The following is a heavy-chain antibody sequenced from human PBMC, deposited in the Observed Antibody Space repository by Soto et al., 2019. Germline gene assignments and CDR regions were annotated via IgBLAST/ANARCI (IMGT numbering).Heavy chain of an antibody. V-gene: IGHV3-48*01. D-gene: IGHD3-3*01. CDR1: GFTFSSYS. J-gene: IGHJ6*03. CDR3: ARDFKYDFWSGYSARYYYYYMDV. Sequence: EVQLVESGGGLVQPGGSLRLSCAASGFTFSSYSMNWVRQAPGKGLEWVSYISSSSSTIYYADSVKGRFTISRDNAKNSLYLQMDSLRAEDTAVYYCARDFKYDFWSGYSARYYYYYMDVWCKGPTVTVSS. CDR2: ISSSSSTI.